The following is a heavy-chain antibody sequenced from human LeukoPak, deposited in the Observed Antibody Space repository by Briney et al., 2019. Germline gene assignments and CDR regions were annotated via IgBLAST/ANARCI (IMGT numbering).Heavy chain of an antibody. J-gene: IGHJ4*02. D-gene: IGHD2-15*01. Sequence: GRSLRLFCAASGFTFSSYAMHWVRQATGKGLEGVAVILYDGNNKYYADSVKGRFTIYRDNSKITLYLQMNSVRAENRAVYYCARDLKAYIVVVVAVIPGYWGQGTRLTVPS. CDR1: GFTFSSYA. CDR3: ARDLKAYIVVVVAVIPGY. V-gene: IGHV3-30-3*01. CDR2: ILYDGNNK.